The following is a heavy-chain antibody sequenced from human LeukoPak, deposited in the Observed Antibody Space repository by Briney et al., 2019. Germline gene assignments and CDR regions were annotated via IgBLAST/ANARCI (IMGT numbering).Heavy chain of an antibody. CDR3: ARSGGVITVAPFDC. J-gene: IGHJ4*02. V-gene: IGHV3-11*01. CDR1: GFTFSDYY. D-gene: IGHD4-23*01. Sequence: GGSLRLSCAASGFTFSDYYMSWIRQTPGKGLEWVSYISYSGSTIYYADSVKGRFTISRDNSKNTLLLQVNSLRAEDTAVYYCARSGGVITVAPFDCWGQGSLVTVSS. CDR2: ISYSGSTI.